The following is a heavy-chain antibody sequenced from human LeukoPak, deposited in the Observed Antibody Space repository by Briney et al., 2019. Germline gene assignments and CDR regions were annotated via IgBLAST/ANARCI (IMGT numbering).Heavy chain of an antibody. Sequence: GSLRLSCAASGFTFSSYAMSWVRQAPGKGLEWVSTISRTGVATYYANSVKGRFIISRDNSKNTVYLQMNSLRAEDTAVYYCAKHSHDGSAPYYEVQFDSWGQGTLVTVSS. V-gene: IGHV3-23*01. CDR1: GFTFSSYA. CDR3: AKHSHDGSAPYYEVQFDS. J-gene: IGHJ4*02. D-gene: IGHD3-22*01. CDR2: ISRTGVAT.